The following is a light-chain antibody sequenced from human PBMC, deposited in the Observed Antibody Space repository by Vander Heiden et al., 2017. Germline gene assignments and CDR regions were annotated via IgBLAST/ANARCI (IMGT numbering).Light chain of an antibody. CDR1: SSNIGGNT. V-gene: IGLV1-44*01. CDR3: AAWDDTLNGYA. Sequence: QSVLTLPPSVSGTPGQRVPIPCSGSSSNIGGNTVNWYQQLPGTAPKLLIYSNNLRPSGVPDRFSGSKSGTSASLAISGLQSEDEADYYCAAWDDTLNGYAFGTATKVTVL. CDR2: SNN. J-gene: IGLJ1*01.